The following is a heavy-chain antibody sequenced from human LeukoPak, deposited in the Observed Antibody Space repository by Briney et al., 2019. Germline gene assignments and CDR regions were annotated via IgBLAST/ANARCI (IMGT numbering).Heavy chain of an antibody. V-gene: IGHV3-30*02. CDR3: AKVGSGWYGVVY. Sequence: PGGSLSLSCEVSGIIFSGYGIHWVRQAPGKGLEWVAFIRYDGPNKYYADSVKGRFTISRDNSNNTLYLQMNSLRVEDTAVYFCAKVGSGWYGVVYWGQGALVTVSS. D-gene: IGHD6-19*01. CDR2: IRYDGPNK. CDR1: GIIFSGYG. J-gene: IGHJ4*02.